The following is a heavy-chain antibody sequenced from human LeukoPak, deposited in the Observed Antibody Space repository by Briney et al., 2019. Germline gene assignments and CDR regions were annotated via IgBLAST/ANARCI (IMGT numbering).Heavy chain of an antibody. Sequence: GESLKISCKGSGYSFTSYWIGWVRQMPGKGLEWMGIIYPGDSDTRYSPSFQGQVTISADKSISTAYLQWSSLKASDTAMYYCARDSGSYYGGPAFDIWGQGTMVTVSS. CDR2: IYPGDSDT. D-gene: IGHD1-26*01. CDR3: ARDSGSYYGGPAFDI. CDR1: GYSFTSYW. V-gene: IGHV5-51*01. J-gene: IGHJ3*02.